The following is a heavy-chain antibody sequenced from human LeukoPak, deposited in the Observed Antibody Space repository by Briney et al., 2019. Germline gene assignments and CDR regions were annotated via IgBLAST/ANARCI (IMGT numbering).Heavy chain of an antibody. CDR2: MDEYGSDI. D-gene: IGHD2-2*01. V-gene: IGHV3-7*01. J-gene: IGHJ4*02. CDR3: ARPRGCGSARCNNFDY. Sequence: GGSLRLSCAASGFTFSSHGMNWVHQAPGKGLEWVAIMDEYGSDIFYVESVKGRFIISRANARNSLYLQMNNLRAEDTAVYYCARPRGCGSARCNNFDYWGQGTLVTVSS. CDR1: GFTFSSHG.